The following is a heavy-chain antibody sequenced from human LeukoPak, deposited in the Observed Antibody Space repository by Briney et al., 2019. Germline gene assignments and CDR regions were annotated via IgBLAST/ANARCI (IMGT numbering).Heavy chain of an antibody. D-gene: IGHD2/OR15-2a*01. CDR3: ARGFEDYFLYPYYMDV. Sequence: SETLSLTCAVYGGSFSGYYWSWIRQPPGKGLEWIGEINHSGSTNYNPSLKSRVTISVDTSKNQFSLKLSSVTAADTAVYYCARGFEDYFLYPYYMDVWGEGTTVTVSS. CDR2: INHSGST. J-gene: IGHJ6*03. V-gene: IGHV4-34*01. CDR1: GGSFSGYY.